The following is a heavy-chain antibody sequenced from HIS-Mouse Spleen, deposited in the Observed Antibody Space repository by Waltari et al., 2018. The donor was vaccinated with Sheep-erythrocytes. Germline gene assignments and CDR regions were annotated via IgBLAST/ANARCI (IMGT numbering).Heavy chain of an antibody. Sequence: RLSCAASGFTFSSYAMHWVRQAPGKGLEWVAVISYDGSNKYYADSVKGRFTISRDNSKNTLYLQMNSLRAEDTAVYYCARVSAGELKYYFDYWGQGTLVTVSS. V-gene: IGHV3-30*04. CDR1: GFTFSSYA. D-gene: IGHD1-26*01. CDR3: ARVSAGELKYYFDY. CDR2: ISYDGSNK. J-gene: IGHJ4*02.